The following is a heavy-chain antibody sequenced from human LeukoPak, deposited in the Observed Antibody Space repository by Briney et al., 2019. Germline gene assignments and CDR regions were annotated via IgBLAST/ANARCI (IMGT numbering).Heavy chain of an antibody. CDR2: INPNSGDT. J-gene: IGHJ5*02. V-gene: IGHV1-2*02. D-gene: IGHD3-10*01. Sequence: ASVKVSCKASGYTFTDYYINWVRQAPGQGLEWIGWINPNSGDTNYAQKFQDRVTMTRDTSISTAYVELNLLRSDDTAVFYCARGDYYGSPKVVAAWGQGTLVTVSS. CDR1: GYTFTDYY. CDR3: ARGDYYGSPKVVAA.